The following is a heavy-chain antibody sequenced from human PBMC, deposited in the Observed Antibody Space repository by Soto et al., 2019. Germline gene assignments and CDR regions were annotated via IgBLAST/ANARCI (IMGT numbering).Heavy chain of an antibody. CDR3: ARDLYYDFWSGYYRYYYYGMDV. D-gene: IGHD3-3*01. V-gene: IGHV1-2*02. J-gene: IGHJ6*02. CDR1: GYSFTDHY. CDR2: MDPRSGGT. Sequence: QDQLVQSGAEVKESGASVMVSCKASGYSFTDHYVHWVRQAPGQGLEWMGWMDPRSGGTKYAQKFQGRVTMTRDTSINTHYMELSGLTSDDTAVYYCARDLYYDFWSGYYRYYYYGMDVWGQGTTVTVSS.